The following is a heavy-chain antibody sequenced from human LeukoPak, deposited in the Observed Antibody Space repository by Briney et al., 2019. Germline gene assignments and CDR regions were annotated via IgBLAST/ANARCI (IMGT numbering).Heavy chain of an antibody. CDR1: GDSVSSNSAA. CDR2: TYYRSKWYN. J-gene: IGHJ3*02. V-gene: IGHV6-1*01. Sequence: SQTLSLTCAISGDSVSSNSAAWNWIRQSPSRGLEWLGRTYYRSKWYNDYAVSVKSRITINPDTSKNQFSLQLNSVTPEDTAVYYCARDRAGIYSYGSGSYYKRADAFDIWGQGTMVTVSS. CDR3: ARDRAGIYSYGSGSYYKRADAFDI. D-gene: IGHD3-10*01.